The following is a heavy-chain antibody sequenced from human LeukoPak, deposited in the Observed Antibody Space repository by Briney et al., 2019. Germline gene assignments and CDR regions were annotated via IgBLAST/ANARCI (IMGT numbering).Heavy chain of an antibody. D-gene: IGHD3-16*01. CDR2: IRNKAYGRTT. Sequence: PGGSLRLSCSASGFTVGDYAMTWVRQAPGKGLEWVGFIRNKAYGRTTEYAASVKGRFTISRDDSKSIAYLQMNSLQTEDTAMYYCSPFDYGDYWGQGTLVTVSS. CDR3: SPFDYGDY. J-gene: IGHJ4*02. V-gene: IGHV3-49*04. CDR1: GFTVGDYA.